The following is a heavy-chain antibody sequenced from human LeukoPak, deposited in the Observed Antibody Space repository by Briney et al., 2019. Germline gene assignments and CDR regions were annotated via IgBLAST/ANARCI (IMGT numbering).Heavy chain of an antibody. CDR3: ARHNGRIAVAGTYYYYMDV. V-gene: IGHV5-51*01. Sequence: PGESLKISCKGSGYSFTSYWIGWVRQMPGKGLEWMGIIYPGDSDTRYSPSFQGQVTISADKSISTAYLQWSSLKASDTAMYYCARHNGRIAVAGTYYYYMDVWGKGTTVTVSS. D-gene: IGHD6-19*01. CDR2: IYPGDSDT. CDR1: GYSFTSYW. J-gene: IGHJ6*03.